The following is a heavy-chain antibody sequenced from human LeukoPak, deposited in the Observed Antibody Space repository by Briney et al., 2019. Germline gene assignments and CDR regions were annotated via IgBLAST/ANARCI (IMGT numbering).Heavy chain of an antibody. CDR3: ARGGTTPYYFDD. CDR1: GGSISSGGYY. D-gene: IGHD2-15*01. Sequence: SETLSLTCTVSGGSISSGGYYWSWIRQHPGKGLEWIGYIYYSGSTYYNPSLKSRVTISVDTSKNQFSLKLSSVTAADTAVYYCARGGTTPYYFDDWGQGTLVTVSS. CDR2: IYYSGST. J-gene: IGHJ4*02. V-gene: IGHV4-31*03.